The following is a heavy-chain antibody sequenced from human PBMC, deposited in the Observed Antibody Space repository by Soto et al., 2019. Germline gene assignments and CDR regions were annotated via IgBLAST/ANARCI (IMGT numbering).Heavy chain of an antibody. CDR3: GGQLRDLALGMDV. V-gene: IGHV4-59*01. Sequence: SETLSLTCTVSGASISSYYWSWIRQPPGRGLEWLGYVYSTGSPDYNPSLKSRFTISVDTSKNQFSLKVTSVTAADTAVYYCGGQLRDLALGMDVWGQGTTVTGSS. D-gene: IGHD5-12*01. CDR1: GASISSYY. J-gene: IGHJ6*02. CDR2: VYSTGSP.